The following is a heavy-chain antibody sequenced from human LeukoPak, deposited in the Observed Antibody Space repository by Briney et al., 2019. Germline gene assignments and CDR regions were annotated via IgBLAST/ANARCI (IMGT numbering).Heavy chain of an antibody. Sequence: GGSLRLSCAASGFTFSSYGMHWVRQAPGKGLEWVAFIRYDGSNKYYADSVKGRFTISRDNSKNTLYLQMNSLRAEDTAVYYCAKDLDTYYYGSAYFDYWGQGTLVTVSS. CDR1: GFTFSSYG. J-gene: IGHJ4*02. CDR2: IRYDGSNK. D-gene: IGHD3-10*01. V-gene: IGHV3-30*02. CDR3: AKDLDTYYYGSAYFDY.